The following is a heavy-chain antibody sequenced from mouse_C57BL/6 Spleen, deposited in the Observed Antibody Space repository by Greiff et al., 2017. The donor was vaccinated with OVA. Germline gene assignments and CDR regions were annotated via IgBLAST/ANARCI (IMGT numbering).Heavy chain of an antibody. D-gene: IGHD2-3*01. CDR2: IDPNSGGT. Sequence: QVQLQQPGAELVKPGASVKLSCKASGYTFTSYWLPWVQQRPGRGLEWIGRIDPNSGGTKYNEKFKSKATLTVDKPSSTAYMQLSSLTSEDSAVYYCARYDGYSYYYAMDYWGQGTSVTVSS. J-gene: IGHJ4*01. CDR1: GYTFTSYW. CDR3: ARYDGYSYYYAMDY. V-gene: IGHV1-72*01.